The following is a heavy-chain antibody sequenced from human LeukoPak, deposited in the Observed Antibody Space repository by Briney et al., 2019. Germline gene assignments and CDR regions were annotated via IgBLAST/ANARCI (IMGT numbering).Heavy chain of an antibody. CDR1: GGSISSSSYY. Sequence: PSETLSLTCTVSGGSISSSSYYWGWLRQPPGKGLEWIGSIYYSGSTYYNPSLKSRVTISVDTSKNQFSLKLSSVTAAGTAVYYCAKTLDWDMIVLMVYAYPGGYAFDIWGQGTMVTVSS. J-gene: IGHJ3*02. V-gene: IGHV4-39*01. CDR3: AKTLDWDMIVLMVYAYPGGYAFDI. D-gene: IGHD2-8*01. CDR2: IYYSGST.